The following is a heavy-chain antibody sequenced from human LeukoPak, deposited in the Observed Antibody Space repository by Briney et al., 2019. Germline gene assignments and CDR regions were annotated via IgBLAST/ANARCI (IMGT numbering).Heavy chain of an antibody. CDR1: GLTFSTYW. CDR3: VREGGTSSWYFRGFDY. D-gene: IGHD6-13*01. Sequence: GGSLRLSCAASGLTFSTYWMHWVRQVPGKGLVWVSRINPDGSSTHYADSVRGRFTISRDNAKNTLYVQMNTLRAEDTAMYYCVREGGTSSWYFRGFDYWGQGTLVTVSS. CDR2: INPDGSST. V-gene: IGHV3-74*01. J-gene: IGHJ4*02.